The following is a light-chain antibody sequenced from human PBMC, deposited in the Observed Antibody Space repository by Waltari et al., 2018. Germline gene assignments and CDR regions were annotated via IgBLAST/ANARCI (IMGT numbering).Light chain of an antibody. CDR3: QQYDNWLGT. V-gene: IGKV3-15*01. CDR2: GAS. Sequence: EIVMTQSPATLPVFPGVRATLSSRASQSIRSNLAWYHNKPGQAPRLLIYGASTRATGIPARFSGSGSGTEFTLTISSLQSEDFAVYFCQQYDNWLGTFGQGTKVEIK. CDR1: QSIRSN. J-gene: IGKJ1*01.